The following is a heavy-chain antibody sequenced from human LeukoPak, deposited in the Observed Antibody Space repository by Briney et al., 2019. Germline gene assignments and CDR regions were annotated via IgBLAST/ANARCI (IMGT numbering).Heavy chain of an antibody. D-gene: IGHD6-13*01. J-gene: IGHJ6*03. CDR1: GYTFTSYY. CDR2: INPSGGST. CDR3: AREQQLVRAGGYYYYMDV. V-gene: IGHV1-46*01. Sequence: ASVKVSCKASGYTFTSYYMHWVRQAPGQGLEWMGIINPSGGSTSYAQKFQGRVTMTRDTSTSTVYMELSSLRSEDTAVYYCAREQQLVRAGGYYYYMDVWGKGTTVTVSS.